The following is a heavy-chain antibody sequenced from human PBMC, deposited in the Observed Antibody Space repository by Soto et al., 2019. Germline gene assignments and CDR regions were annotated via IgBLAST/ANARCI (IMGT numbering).Heavy chain of an antibody. CDR3: ARGRYGEY. CDR2: ISAHNDNT. Sequence: QVNLVQSGAEVRKPGASVKVSCKGSGYTFTSYGIAWVRQAPGQGLEWMGWISAHNDNTNYAQKVQGRVTVSRDTSSRTAYMGLRNLRSDDTGVYYCARGRYGEYWGQGSLVTVSS. CDR1: GYTFTSYG. J-gene: IGHJ4*02. D-gene: IGHD3-10*01. V-gene: IGHV1-18*01.